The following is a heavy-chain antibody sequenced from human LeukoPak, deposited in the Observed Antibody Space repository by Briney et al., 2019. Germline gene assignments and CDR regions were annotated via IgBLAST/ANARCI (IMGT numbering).Heavy chain of an antibody. J-gene: IGHJ3*02. D-gene: IGHD3-22*01. V-gene: IGHV4-4*09. CDR3: ARQHYYDSSGYYDVEDAFDI. Sequence: PSETLSLTCTVSGGSISSYYWSWIRQPPGKGLEWIGYIYTSGSTNYNPSLKSRVTISVDTSKNQFSLKLSSVTAADTAVYYCARQHYYDSSGYYDVEDAFDIWGQGTMVTVSS. CDR2: IYTSGST. CDR1: GGSISSYY.